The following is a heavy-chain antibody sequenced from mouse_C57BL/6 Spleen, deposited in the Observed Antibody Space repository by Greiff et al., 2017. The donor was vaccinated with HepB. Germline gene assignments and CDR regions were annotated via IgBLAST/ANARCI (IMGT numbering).Heavy chain of an antibody. J-gene: IGHJ2*01. CDR2: IYPSDSET. CDR3: ARDSSGYYFDY. D-gene: IGHD3-2*02. Sequence: QVQLQQPGAELVRPGSSVKLSCKASGYTFTSYWMDWVKQRPGQGLEWIGNIYPSDSETHYNQKFKDKATLTVDTSSSTAYMQLSSLTSADAAVYYCARDSSGYYFDYWGQGTTLTVSS. V-gene: IGHV1-61*01. CDR1: GYTFTSYW.